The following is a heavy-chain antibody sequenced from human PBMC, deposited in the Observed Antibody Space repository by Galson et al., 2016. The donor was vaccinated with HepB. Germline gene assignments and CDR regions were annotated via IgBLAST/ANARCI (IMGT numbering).Heavy chain of an antibody. Sequence: SLRLSCAVSGFSFSSYAMNWVRQAPGKGLEWVSVISATSARTFYGDAVKGRFTISRDNSKNTLYLQLNRLRAEDKAVYYCAKGGTPDDQTVNYAMDVWGQGTTVTVSS. J-gene: IGHJ6*02. V-gene: IGHV3-23*01. CDR2: ISATSART. CDR3: AKGGTPDDQTVNYAMDV. CDR1: GFSFSSYA. D-gene: IGHD2-15*01.